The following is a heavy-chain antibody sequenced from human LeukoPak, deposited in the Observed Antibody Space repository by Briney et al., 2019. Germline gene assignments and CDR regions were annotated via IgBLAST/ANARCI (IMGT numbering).Heavy chain of an antibody. CDR1: GGPISSGDYY. CDR3: ARDRRDGYHLIVY. J-gene: IGHJ4*02. D-gene: IGHD5-24*01. CDR2: IYYSGST. Sequence: SETLSLTCTVSGGPISSGDYYGSWIRQPPGKGREWIGYIYYSGSTYYNPSLKSRVTISVDTSKNQFSLKLSSVTAADTAVYPRARDRRDGYHLIVYWGPGTLVTASS. V-gene: IGHV4-30-4*01.